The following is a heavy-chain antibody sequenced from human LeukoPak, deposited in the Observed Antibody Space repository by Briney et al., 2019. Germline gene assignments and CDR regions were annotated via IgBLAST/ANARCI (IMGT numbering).Heavy chain of an antibody. CDR3: ARHYDFWSGYSAYMDV. CDR2: IYYSGST. J-gene: IGHJ6*03. Sequence: SETLSLTCTVSGGSISSSSYYWGWIRQPPGKGLEWIGSIYYSGSTYYNPSLKSRVTISVDTSKNQFSLKLSSVTAADTAVYYCARHYDFWSGYSAYMDVWGKGTTVT. CDR1: GGSISSSSYY. V-gene: IGHV4-39*01. D-gene: IGHD3-3*01.